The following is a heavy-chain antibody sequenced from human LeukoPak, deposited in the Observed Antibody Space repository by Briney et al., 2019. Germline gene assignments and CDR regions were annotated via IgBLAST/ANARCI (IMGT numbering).Heavy chain of an antibody. J-gene: IGHJ3*02. CDR1: GGSISSYY. Sequence: PSETLSLTCTVSGGSISSYYWSWLRQPPGKGLEWIGYIYYSGSTNYNPSLTSRVTISVDTSKNQFSLKLSSVTSADTAVYYCARGVSSGWYRLDIWGQGTMVTVSS. V-gene: IGHV4-59*01. D-gene: IGHD6-19*01. CDR2: IYYSGST. CDR3: ARGVSSGWYRLDI.